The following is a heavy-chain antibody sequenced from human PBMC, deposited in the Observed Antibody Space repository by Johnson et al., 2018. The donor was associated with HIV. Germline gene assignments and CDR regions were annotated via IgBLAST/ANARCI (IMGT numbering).Heavy chain of an antibody. CDR3: AKDLINSGIDPQAFDL. V-gene: IGHV3-53*01. D-gene: IGHD1-26*01. CDR2: IYSGGST. CDR1: GFTVSTYH. J-gene: IGHJ3*01. Sequence: EKLVESGGGLVKPGGSLRLSCAASGFTVSTYHMSWVRQAPGKGLEWVSVIYSGGSTYYADSVKGRFTISRDNSKNTLYLQMNSLRAEDTALYYCAKDLINSGIDPQAFDLWGQGTMVSVSS.